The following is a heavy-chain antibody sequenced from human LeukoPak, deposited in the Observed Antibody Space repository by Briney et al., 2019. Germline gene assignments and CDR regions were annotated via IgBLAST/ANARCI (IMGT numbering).Heavy chain of an antibody. V-gene: IGHV1-2*02. CDR3: STAFGVVDFDY. D-gene: IGHD3-3*01. J-gene: IGHJ4*02. CDR2: INPKSGGT. CDR1: GYTFSGYY. Sequence: ASVKVSCKTSGYTFSGYYMHWVRQAPGQGLEWMGWINPKSGGTNYAQKFQGRVTMTRETSISTAYMELSRLTSDDTAVYYCSTAFGVVDFDYWGQGTLVTVSS.